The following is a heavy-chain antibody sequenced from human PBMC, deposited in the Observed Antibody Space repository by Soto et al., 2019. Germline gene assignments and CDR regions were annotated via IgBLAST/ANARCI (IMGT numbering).Heavy chain of an antibody. D-gene: IGHD1-1*01. CDR2: INTGNGDT. V-gene: IGHV1-3*04. CDR1: AYTFNKYA. J-gene: IGHJ6*02. CDR3: ARDLPGYRITWLYYYGMDV. Sequence: VKVSCKASAYTFNKYAMHWVRQAPGQRLEWMGWINTGNGDTKYSQKFQGRLTITRDTPASTAYVELSSLRPEDTAVYYCARDLPGYRITWLYYYGMDVWGQGTTVTSP.